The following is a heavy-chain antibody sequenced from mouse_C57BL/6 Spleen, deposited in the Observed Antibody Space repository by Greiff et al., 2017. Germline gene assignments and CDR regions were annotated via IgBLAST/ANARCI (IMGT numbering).Heavy chain of an antibody. CDR3: ARFYDYDDYYAMDY. Sequence: QVQLQQSGAELARPGASVKLSCKASGYTFTSYGMRWVKQRTGQGLEWIGELYPRSGNTYYNEQFKGQATLTADKSSSTAYIELRRLTSEDSAVYCGARFYDYDDYYAMDYWGQGTSVTVSS. CDR1: GYTFTSYG. J-gene: IGHJ4*01. CDR2: LYPRSGNT. D-gene: IGHD2-4*01. V-gene: IGHV1-81*01.